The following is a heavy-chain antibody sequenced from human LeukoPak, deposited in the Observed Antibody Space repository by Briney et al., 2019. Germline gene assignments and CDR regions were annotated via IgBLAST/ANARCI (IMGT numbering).Heavy chain of an antibody. CDR1: GYTFTSYA. V-gene: IGHV7-4-1*02. J-gene: IGHJ4*02. Sequence: ASVKVSCKASGYTFTSYAMNWVRQAPGQGLEWMGWINTNTGNPTYAQGFTGRFVFSLDTSVSTAYLQISSLKAEDTAVYYCATDTALGYSYGYGSVYWGQGTLVTVSS. CDR3: ATDTALGYSYGYGSVY. D-gene: IGHD5-18*01. CDR2: INTNTGNP.